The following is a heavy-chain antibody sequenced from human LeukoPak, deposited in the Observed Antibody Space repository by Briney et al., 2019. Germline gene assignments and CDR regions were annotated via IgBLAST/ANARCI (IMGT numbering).Heavy chain of an antibody. CDR1: GFTFSSYA. Sequence: PGGSMRLSCAASGFTFSSYAMSWVRQAPGKGLEWVSAISGSGGSTYYADSVKGRFTISRDNSKNTLYLQMNSLRADDTAVYYCAKAYYYGSGPFDYWGQGTLVTVSS. D-gene: IGHD3-10*01. J-gene: IGHJ4*02. CDR2: ISGSGGST. V-gene: IGHV3-23*01. CDR3: AKAYYYGSGPFDY.